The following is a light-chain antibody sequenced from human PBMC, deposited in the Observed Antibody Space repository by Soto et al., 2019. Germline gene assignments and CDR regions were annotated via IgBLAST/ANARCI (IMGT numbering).Light chain of an antibody. CDR1: QTISNW. V-gene: IGKV1-5*01. CDR3: QQYNTWT. Sequence: GDRVTITCRASQTISNWLAWYQQKPGKAPKLLVYDASILESGVPSRFSGSGSGTECPLTITGLQPDDFATYYCQQYNTWTFGQGTKVDIK. CDR2: DAS. J-gene: IGKJ1*01.